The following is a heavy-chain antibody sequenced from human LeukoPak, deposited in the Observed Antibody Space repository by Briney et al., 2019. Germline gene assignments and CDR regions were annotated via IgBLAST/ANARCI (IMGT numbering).Heavy chain of an antibody. CDR3: ARSLWLRSKRLVSYYYYMDV. V-gene: IGHV5-51*01. Sequence: GESLKISCKGSGYSFTSYRIGWVRQMPGKGLEWMGIIYPGDSDTRYSPSFQGQVTISADKSISTAYLQWSSLKASDTAMYYCARSLWLRSKRLVSYYYYMDVWGKGTTVTVSS. CDR2: IYPGDSDT. J-gene: IGHJ6*03. D-gene: IGHD5-18*01. CDR1: GYSFTSYR.